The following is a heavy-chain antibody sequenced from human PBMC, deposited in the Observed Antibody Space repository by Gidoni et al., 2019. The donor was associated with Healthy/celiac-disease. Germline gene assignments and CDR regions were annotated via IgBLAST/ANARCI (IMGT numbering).Heavy chain of an antibody. J-gene: IGHJ3*02. CDR2: ISSSSSYI. D-gene: IGHD5-18*01. CDR3: SLTAMVLDRAFDI. CDR1: AFTFSSYS. V-gene: IGHV3-21*01. Sequence: EVQLVESGGGLVKPGGSLRLSCAASAFTFSSYSMNWVRQAPGKGLEWVSSISSSSSYIYYADSVKGRFTISRDNAKNSLYLQMNSLRAEDTAVYYCSLTAMVLDRAFDIWGQGTMVTVSS.